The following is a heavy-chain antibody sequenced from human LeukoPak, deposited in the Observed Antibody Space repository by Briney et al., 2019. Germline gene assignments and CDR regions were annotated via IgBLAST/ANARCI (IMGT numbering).Heavy chain of an antibody. Sequence: WGSLRLSCAVSGITLSNYGMSWVRQAPGKGLEWVAGISDSGGRTNYADSVKGRFTISRDNPKNTLYLQMTSLRAEDTAVYFCAKRGVVIRVILVGFHKEAYYFDSWGQGALVTVSS. J-gene: IGHJ4*02. D-gene: IGHD3-22*01. CDR2: ISDSGGRT. V-gene: IGHV3-23*01. CDR3: AKRGVVIRVILVGFHKEAYYFDS. CDR1: GITLSNYG.